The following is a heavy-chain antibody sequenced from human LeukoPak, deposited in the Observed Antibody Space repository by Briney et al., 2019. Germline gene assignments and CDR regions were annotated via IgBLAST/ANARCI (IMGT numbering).Heavy chain of an antibody. Sequence: SETLSLTCTVSGGSISSYYWNWIRQTPGKGLEWLGYIYYSGSTNYNPSLKSRVTISVDTSKNQFSLNLTSVTAADTAVYYCARFTPQGYGWGGYNRFDPWGQGTLVTVSS. CDR1: GGSISSYY. V-gene: IGHV4-59*01. D-gene: IGHD3-16*01. CDR3: ARFTPQGYGWGGYNRFDP. CDR2: IYYSGST. J-gene: IGHJ5*02.